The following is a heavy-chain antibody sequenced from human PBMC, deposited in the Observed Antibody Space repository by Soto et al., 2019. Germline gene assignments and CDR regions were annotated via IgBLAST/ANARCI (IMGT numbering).Heavy chain of an antibody. CDR1: GYTFTSYA. Sequence: ASVKVSCKASGYTFTSYAMHWVRQAPGQRLEWMGWINTGKGNTKYSQKFQGRVTITRDTSASTAYMEPSSLRSEDTAMYYCARAGDDCSAANCYVIDYWGQGTLVTVSS. CDR2: INTGKGNT. CDR3: ARAGDDCSAANCYVIDY. J-gene: IGHJ4*02. D-gene: IGHD2-2*01. V-gene: IGHV1-3*04.